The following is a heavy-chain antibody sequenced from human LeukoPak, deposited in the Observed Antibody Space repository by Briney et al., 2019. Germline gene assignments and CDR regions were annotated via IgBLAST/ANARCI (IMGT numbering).Heavy chain of an antibody. J-gene: IGHJ4*02. V-gene: IGHV3-7*01. CDR3: ARASMGGRDYHLDS. D-gene: IGHD4/OR15-4a*01. Sequence: GGSLRLSCAASGFTFSSYWKTWVRQAPGKGQEWVANITQDGTDKYYVDSVKGRFTIPRDNAKNSLFLKLGSLRADDTAVYYCARASMGGRDYHLDSWGQGTLVTVSS. CDR2: ITQDGTDK. CDR1: GFTFSSYW.